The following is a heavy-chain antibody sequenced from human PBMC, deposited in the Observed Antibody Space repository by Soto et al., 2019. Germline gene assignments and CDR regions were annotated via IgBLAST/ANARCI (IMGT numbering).Heavy chain of an antibody. D-gene: IGHD3-10*01. V-gene: IGHV3-23*01. CDR2: ISGSGGST. CDR3: AKMVRGVIIYYYYYMDV. J-gene: IGHJ6*03. Sequence: WGSLRLSCAASGFTFSSYAMSWVRQAPGKGLEWVSAISGSGGSTYYADSVKGRFTISRDNSKNTLYLQMNSLRAEDTAVYYCAKMVRGVIIYYYYYMDVWGKGTTVTVSS. CDR1: GFTFSSYA.